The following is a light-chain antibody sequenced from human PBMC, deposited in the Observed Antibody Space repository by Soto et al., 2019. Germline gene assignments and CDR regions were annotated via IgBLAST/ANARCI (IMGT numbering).Light chain of an antibody. CDR1: SSDVGGYNY. J-gene: IGLJ2*01. V-gene: IGLV2-14*01. CDR3: TSYSSSSNLGV. Sequence: QPASVSGSPGQSITISCTGTSSDVGGYNYVSWYQQHPGKAPKLIIYEVSNRPSGVSNRFSGSKSGSTASLTISGLQAEDEADYYCTSYSSSSNLGVFGGGTKLTVL. CDR2: EVS.